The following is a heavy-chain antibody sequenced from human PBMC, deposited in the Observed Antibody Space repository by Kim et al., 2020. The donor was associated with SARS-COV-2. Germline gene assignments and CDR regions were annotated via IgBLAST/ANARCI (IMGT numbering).Heavy chain of an antibody. D-gene: IGHD3-10*01. CDR3: ARSKGVRLGGPFVLFDY. CDR2: IYHSGST. CDR1: GYSISSGYY. J-gene: IGHJ4*01. V-gene: IGHV4-38-2*02. Sequence: SETLSLTCTVSGYSISSGYYWGWIRQPPGKGLEWIGSIYHSGSTYYNPSLKSRVTISVDTSKNQFSLKLSSVTAADTAVYYCARSKGVRLGGPFVLFDY.